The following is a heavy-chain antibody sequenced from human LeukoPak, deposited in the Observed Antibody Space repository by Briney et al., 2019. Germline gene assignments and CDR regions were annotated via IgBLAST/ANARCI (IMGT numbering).Heavy chain of an antibody. CDR2: VDHTGST. CDR3: ARGRVSSSTWYSTYYYFFYMDF. J-gene: IGHJ6*03. Sequence: TSETLSLTCTVSDDSITMYYWTWIRQPPGKGLEWIGYVDHTGSTKFNPSLNGRISISRDTSNNFFSLRLRSVTAADTAVYFCARGRVSSSTWYSTYYYFFYMDFWGKGTTVTVSS. D-gene: IGHD4-11*01. V-gene: IGHV4-59*01. CDR1: DDSITMYY.